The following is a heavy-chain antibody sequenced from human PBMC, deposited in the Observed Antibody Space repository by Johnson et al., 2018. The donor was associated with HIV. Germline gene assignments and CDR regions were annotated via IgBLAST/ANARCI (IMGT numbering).Heavy chain of an antibody. CDR2: ISYDGSNV. CDR1: NYT. J-gene: IGHJ3*02. D-gene: IGHD3-16*01. Sequence: NYTIHWVRQAPGKGLEWVAVISYDGSNVYYADSVKGRFSISRDNAKNSLYLQVNSLRDEDTAVYYCARDNLSMGAFYIWGPGTMVTVSS. V-gene: IGHV3-30*04. CDR3: ARDNLSMGAFYI.